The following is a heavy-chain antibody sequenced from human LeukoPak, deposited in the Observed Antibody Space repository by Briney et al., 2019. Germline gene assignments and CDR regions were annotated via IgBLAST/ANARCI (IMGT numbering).Heavy chain of an antibody. CDR3: ARVSRTTMVRGVIAFDY. Sequence: GSSVNVSCKASGGTFNTYAINWVRQAPGQGLEWMGGIIPVFGAANYAQKFQDRVTITADGSTSTAYMDLSSLRSEDTAVYYCARVSRTTMVRGVIAFDYWGQGTLVTVSS. CDR1: GGTFNTYA. D-gene: IGHD3-10*01. J-gene: IGHJ4*02. CDR2: IIPVFGAA. V-gene: IGHV1-69*01.